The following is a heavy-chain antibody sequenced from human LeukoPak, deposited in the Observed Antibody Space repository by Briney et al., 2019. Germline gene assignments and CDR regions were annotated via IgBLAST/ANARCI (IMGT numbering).Heavy chain of an antibody. J-gene: IGHJ4*02. V-gene: IGHV3-66*01. CDR3: ARDYGGGY. CDR2: IYKGGST. CDR1: GFTFSTFA. Sequence: GGSLRLSCAASGFTFSTFAMIWVRQAPGKGLEWVSVIYKGGSTNYADSVQGRFTISRDNSKNTLYLQMNSLRAEDTAVYYCARDYGGGYWGQGTLVTVSS. D-gene: IGHD3-10*01.